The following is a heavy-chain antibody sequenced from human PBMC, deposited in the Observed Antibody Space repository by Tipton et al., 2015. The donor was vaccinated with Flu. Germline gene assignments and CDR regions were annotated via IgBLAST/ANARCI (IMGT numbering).Heavy chain of an antibody. V-gene: IGHV4-4*07. J-gene: IGHJ2*01. Sequence: TLSLTCTGSGGSISTDFWTWIRQPAGKGLEWIGRVSTSGTTIYNPSLQNRVAMSLDTSKSQFFLKLNSVTAADTAVYYCATHHKDRWYFELWGRGALVTVSS. CDR2: VSTSGTT. CDR1: GGSISTDF. CDR3: ATHHKDRWYFEL.